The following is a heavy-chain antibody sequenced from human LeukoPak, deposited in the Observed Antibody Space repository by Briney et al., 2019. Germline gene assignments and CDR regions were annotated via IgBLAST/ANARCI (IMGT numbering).Heavy chain of an antibody. CDR1: GFNFWGTG. D-gene: IGHD3-22*01. Sequence: GGSLRLSCAVSGFNFWGTGMSWVRQAPGKGLEWVSSISSSSSYIYYADSVKGRFTISRDNSKNTLYLQMNSLRAEDTAVYYCARASRDDSSGYYYGGFGAFDIWGQGTMVTVSS. CDR2: ISSSSSYI. J-gene: IGHJ3*02. CDR3: ARASRDDSSGYYYGGFGAFDI. V-gene: IGHV3-21*01.